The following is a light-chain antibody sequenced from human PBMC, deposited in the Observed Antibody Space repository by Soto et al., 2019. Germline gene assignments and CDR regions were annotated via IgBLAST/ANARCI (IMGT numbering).Light chain of an antibody. V-gene: IGLV2-23*02. J-gene: IGLJ1*01. CDR2: EVS. Sequence: QSALTQPASVSGSPCQSITISCTGTSSDIGSYNLVSWYQPHPGKAPKLMIYEVSKRPSGVSNRFSGSKSGNTASLTISGLQAEDEADYYCCSYAGSSTYVFGTGTKVTVL. CDR1: SSDIGSYNL. CDR3: CSYAGSSTYV.